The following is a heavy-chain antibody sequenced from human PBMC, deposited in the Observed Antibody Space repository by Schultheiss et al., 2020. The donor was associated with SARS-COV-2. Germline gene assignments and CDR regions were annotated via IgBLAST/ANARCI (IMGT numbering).Heavy chain of an antibody. D-gene: IGHD2-2*01. CDR3: ARAVVPAVLVAVLHLSMDV. V-gene: IGHV3-33*08. J-gene: IGHJ6*03. CDR2: IWYDGSNK. Sequence: GGSLRLSCAASGFTFSSYSMNWVRQAPGKGLEWVAVIWYDGSNKYYADSVKGRFTISRDNSKNTLYLQMNSLRAEDTAVYYCARAVVPAVLVAVLHLSMDVWGKGTTVTVSS. CDR1: GFTFSSYS.